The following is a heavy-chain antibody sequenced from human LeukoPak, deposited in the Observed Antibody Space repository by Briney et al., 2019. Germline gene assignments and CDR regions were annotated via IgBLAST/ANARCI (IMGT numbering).Heavy chain of an antibody. CDR3: TSRLITTNDY. V-gene: IGHV3-74*01. CDR2: INTDGSTT. CDR1: GFTFSSYW. Sequence: PGGSLRLSCAASGFTFSSYWMHWVRQAPGKGLVWVSRINTDGSTTSYADSVKGRFTISRDNAKNTLYLQMNSLKTEDTAVYYCTSRLITTNDYWGQGTLVTVSS. J-gene: IGHJ4*02. D-gene: IGHD3-3*01.